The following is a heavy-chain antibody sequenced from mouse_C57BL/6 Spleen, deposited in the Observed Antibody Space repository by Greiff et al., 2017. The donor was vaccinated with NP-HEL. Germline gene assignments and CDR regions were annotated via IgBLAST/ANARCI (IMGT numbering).Heavy chain of an antibody. V-gene: IGHV1-85*01. CDR3: ARRYDYHY. Sequence: QVQLQQSGPELVKPGASVKLSCKASGYTFTSYDINWVKQRPGQGLEWIGWIYPRDGSSKYNEKFKGKATLTVDTSSSTAYMERHSLASEDSAVYFCARRYDYHYWGQGTTLTVSS. CDR1: GYTFTSYD. J-gene: IGHJ2*01. D-gene: IGHD2-4*01. CDR2: IYPRDGSS.